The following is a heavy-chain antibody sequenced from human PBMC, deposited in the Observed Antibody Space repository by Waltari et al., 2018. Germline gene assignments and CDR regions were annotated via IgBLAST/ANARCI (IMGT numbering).Heavy chain of an antibody. CDR3: ARTYYYDSRDFDH. Sequence: QVQMVQSGHEVTKPGAAVKVSCTYSGYTYSNYGISWVRLAPGQGLEWMGWISGYNGNTMYAPKGQGRVTVTTDTSTGTTYMELRSLRSDDTAVYYCARTYYYDSRDFDHWGQGTLVTVSS. CDR1: GYTYSNYG. CDR2: ISGYNGNT. D-gene: IGHD3-22*01. V-gene: IGHV1-18*04. J-gene: IGHJ4*02.